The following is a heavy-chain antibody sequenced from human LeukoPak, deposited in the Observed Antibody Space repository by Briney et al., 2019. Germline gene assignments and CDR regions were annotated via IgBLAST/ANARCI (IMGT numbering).Heavy chain of an antibody. Sequence: SVKVSCKASGGTFSSYAITWVRQAPGQGLEWMGGIIPSFGTANYAQRFQGRVTITTDESTSTVYMELSNLRSEDTAVYYCARGYYDFWSGYTNSRDYFYHYMDVWGKGTTVTVSS. J-gene: IGHJ6*03. D-gene: IGHD3-3*01. V-gene: IGHV1-69*05. CDR3: ARGYYDFWSGYTNSRDYFYHYMDV. CDR1: GGTFSSYA. CDR2: IIPSFGTA.